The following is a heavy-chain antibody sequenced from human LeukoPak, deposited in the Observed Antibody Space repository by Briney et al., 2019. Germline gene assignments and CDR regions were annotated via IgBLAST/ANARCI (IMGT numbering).Heavy chain of an antibody. CDR3: TRGRYDILTGYYNPLFDY. CDR2: IRSKAYGGTT. Sequence: GRSLRLSCTASGFTFGDYAMSWVRQAPGKGLEWVGFIRSKAYGGTTEYAASVKGRFTISRDDSKSIAYLQMNSLKTEDTAVYYCTRGRYDILTGYYNPLFDYWGQGTLVTVPS. CDR1: GFTFGDYA. V-gene: IGHV3-49*04. J-gene: IGHJ4*02. D-gene: IGHD3-9*01.